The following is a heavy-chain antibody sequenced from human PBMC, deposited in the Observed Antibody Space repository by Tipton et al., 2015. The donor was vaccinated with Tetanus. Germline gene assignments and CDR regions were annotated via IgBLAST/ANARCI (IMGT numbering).Heavy chain of an antibody. Sequence: QLVQSGAEVKKPGASVKVSCKASGYTFTGYYMHWVRQAPGQGLEWVGWISPFTGDTEYAQNLQDRLILTTDTSTATAYVEVRSLTSDDTAVYYCARDRAVPVQAYGTDVWGQGTSVTVSS. CDR3: ARDRAVPVQAYGTDV. J-gene: IGHJ6*02. D-gene: IGHD6-19*01. V-gene: IGHV1-18*04. CDR2: ISPFTGDT. CDR1: GYTFTGYY.